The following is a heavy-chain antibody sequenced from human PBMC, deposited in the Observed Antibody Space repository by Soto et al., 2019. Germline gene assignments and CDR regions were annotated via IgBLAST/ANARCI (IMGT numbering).Heavy chain of an antibody. CDR3: AREESGYSSGWYGWFDP. CDR1: GYTFTSYG. D-gene: IGHD6-19*01. Sequence: ASVKVSCKASGYTFTSYGISWVLQAPGQGLEWMGWISAYNGNTNYAQKLQGRVTMTTDTSTSTAYMELRSLRSDDTAVYYCAREESGYSSGWYGWFDPWGQGTLVTVSS. CDR2: ISAYNGNT. V-gene: IGHV1-18*04. J-gene: IGHJ5*02.